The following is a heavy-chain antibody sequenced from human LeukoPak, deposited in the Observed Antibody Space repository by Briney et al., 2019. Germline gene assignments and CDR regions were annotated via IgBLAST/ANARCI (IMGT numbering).Heavy chain of an antibody. CDR2: IYHSGST. Sequence: SETLSLTCAVSGGSISSGGYSWSWIRQPPGKGLEWIGYIYHSGSTYYNPSLKSRVTVSVDRSKNQFSLKLSSVTAADTAVYYCARGRKTSSSWDRTLSSYFQHWGQGTLVTVSS. D-gene: IGHD6-13*01. CDR1: GGSISSGGYS. CDR3: ARGRKTSSSWDRTLSSYFQH. V-gene: IGHV4-30-2*01. J-gene: IGHJ1*01.